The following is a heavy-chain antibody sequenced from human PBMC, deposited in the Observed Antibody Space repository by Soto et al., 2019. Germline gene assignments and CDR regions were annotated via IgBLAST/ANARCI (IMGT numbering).Heavy chain of an antibody. Sequence: PSETLSLTCTVSGGSISSYYWSWIRQPAGKGLEWIGRIYTSGSTNYNPSLKSRVTMSVDTSKNQFSLKLSSVTAADTAVYYCARDISYYDRENWFDPWGQGTLVTVSS. V-gene: IGHV4-4*07. CDR3: ARDISYYDRENWFDP. CDR2: IYTSGST. J-gene: IGHJ5*02. D-gene: IGHD3-22*01. CDR1: GGSISSYY.